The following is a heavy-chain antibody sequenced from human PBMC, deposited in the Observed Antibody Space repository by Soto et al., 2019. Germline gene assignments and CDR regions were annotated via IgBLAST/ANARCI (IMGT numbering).Heavy chain of an antibody. Sequence: LSLTCTVSGGSISSYYWSWIRQPPGKGLEWIGYIYYSGSTNYNPSLKSRVTISVDTSKNQFSLELSSVTAADTAVYYCARDHPNYDFWSGRPYYYYGMDVWGQGTTVTVSS. CDR3: ARDHPNYDFWSGRPYYYYGMDV. D-gene: IGHD3-3*01. V-gene: IGHV4-59*01. CDR1: GGSISSYY. CDR2: IYYSGST. J-gene: IGHJ6*02.